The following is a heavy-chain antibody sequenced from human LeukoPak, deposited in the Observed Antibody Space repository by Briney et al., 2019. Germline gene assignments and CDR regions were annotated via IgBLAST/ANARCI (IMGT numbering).Heavy chain of an antibody. CDR1: GFTFTSSA. D-gene: IGHD1-26*01. V-gene: IGHV1-58*02. J-gene: IGHJ5*02. Sequence: ASVKVSCKASGFTFTSSAMQWVRQARGQRLEWIGWIVVGSGNTNYAQKFRERVTITRDMSTSTAYMELSSLRSEDTAVYYCAADLSVGPSRYDPWGQGTLVTVSS. CDR3: AADLSVGPSRYDP. CDR2: IVVGSGNT.